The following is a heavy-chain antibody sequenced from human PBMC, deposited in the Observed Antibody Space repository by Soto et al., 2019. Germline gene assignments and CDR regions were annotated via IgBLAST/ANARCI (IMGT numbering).Heavy chain of an antibody. D-gene: IGHD4-17*01. V-gene: IGHV4-30-4*01. J-gene: IGHJ4*02. CDR2: IYYSGST. CDR1: GGSISSGDYY. CDR3: ARGGMTTVTPFDY. Sequence: SETLSLTCTVSGGSISSGDYYWSWIRQPPGKGLEWIGYIYYSGSTYYNPSLKSRVTISVDTSKNQFSLKLSSVTAADTAVYYCARGGMTTVTPFDYWGQGTLVTVSS.